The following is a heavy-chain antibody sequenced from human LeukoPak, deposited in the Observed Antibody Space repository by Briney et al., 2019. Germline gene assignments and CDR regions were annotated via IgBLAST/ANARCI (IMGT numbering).Heavy chain of an antibody. CDR3: ARGGAPPRRFYYYYYYMDV. CDR2: ISSSSSTI. V-gene: IGHV3-48*04. J-gene: IGHJ6*03. D-gene: IGHD3-16*01. CDR1: GFTFSSYS. Sequence: QTGGSLRLSCAASGFTFSSYSMNWVRQAPGKGLEWVSYISSSSSTIYYADSVKGRFTISRDNAKNSLYLQMNSLRAEDTAVYYCARGGAPPRRFYYYYYYMDVWGKGTTVTISS.